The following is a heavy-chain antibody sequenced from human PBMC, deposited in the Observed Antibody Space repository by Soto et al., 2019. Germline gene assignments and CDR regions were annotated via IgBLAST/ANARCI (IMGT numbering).Heavy chain of an antibody. CDR1: GFTFSTYG. D-gene: IGHD6-6*01. V-gene: IGHV3-30*18. CDR3: AKDKEEYSSSSRDFQH. Sequence: GGSLRLSCAASGFTFSTYGMHWVRQAPGKGLEWVAVISYDGSKKYYAGSVKGRFTISRDNSKSTLYLQMNSLRVEDTAVYYCAKDKEEYSSSSRDFQHWGQGTLVTVSS. CDR2: ISYDGSKK. J-gene: IGHJ1*01.